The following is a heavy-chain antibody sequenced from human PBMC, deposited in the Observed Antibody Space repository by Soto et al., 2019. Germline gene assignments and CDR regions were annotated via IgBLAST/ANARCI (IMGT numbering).Heavy chain of an antibody. CDR1: GGTFSSYA. V-gene: IGHV1-69*13. J-gene: IGHJ4*02. CDR2: IIPIFGTA. CDR3: ARVNYDILPGYYFDY. Sequence: ASVKVSCKASGGTFSSYAISWVRQAPGQGLEWMGGIIPIFGTANYAQKFQGRVTITADESTSTAYMELSSLRSEDTAVYYCARVNYDILPGYYFDYWGQGTLVTVSS. D-gene: IGHD3-9*01.